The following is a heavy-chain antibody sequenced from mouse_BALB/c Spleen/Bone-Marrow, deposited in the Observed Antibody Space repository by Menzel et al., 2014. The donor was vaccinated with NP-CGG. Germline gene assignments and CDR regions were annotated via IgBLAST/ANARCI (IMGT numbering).Heavy chain of an antibody. CDR1: GYTFTDNW. V-gene: IGHV1-69*01. CDR2: IDTSDSYT. J-gene: IGHJ4*01. D-gene: IGHD2-4*01. CDR3: ARGGHDFSLDY. Sequence: VQFQESGAELGMPGASVKMSCKASGYTFTDNWIYWVKQRPGQGLEWTGAIDTSDSYTNYNQKFMGKASLTVDASSSTAYMQVSSLTSDDSAVYYCARGGHDFSLDYWGQGTSVTVSS.